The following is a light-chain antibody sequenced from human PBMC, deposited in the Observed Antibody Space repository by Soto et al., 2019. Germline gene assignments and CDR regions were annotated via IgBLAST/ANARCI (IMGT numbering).Light chain of an antibody. V-gene: IGKV3-20*01. CDR2: GAS. Sequence: VLAHKPATVRLAGGECGSRCSTDPQSVSNFLAWYQQRPGQAPRLLIYGASSRATGIPDRFSGSGAGTDFTLTIGSLEPLLFAVYDWEGYSPPLWTVGEGTKVDI. CDR3: EGYSPPLWT. J-gene: IGKJ1*01. CDR1: QSVSNF.